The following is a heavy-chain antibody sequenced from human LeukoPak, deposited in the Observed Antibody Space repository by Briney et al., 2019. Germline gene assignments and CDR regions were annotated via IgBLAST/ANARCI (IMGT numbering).Heavy chain of an antibody. CDR3: AICYSDHSDYFDY. V-gene: IGHV3-7*03. CDR2: INQDGSAK. D-gene: IGHD4-17*01. Sequence: GGSLRLSCAASGFTFTNYWMSWVRQSPGKGLEWLANINQDGSAKYYVDSVKGRFTISRDNTKNSLYLQMNSLRTDDTAVYYCAICYSDHSDYFDYWGQGTLVTVSS. J-gene: IGHJ4*02. CDR1: GFTFTNYW.